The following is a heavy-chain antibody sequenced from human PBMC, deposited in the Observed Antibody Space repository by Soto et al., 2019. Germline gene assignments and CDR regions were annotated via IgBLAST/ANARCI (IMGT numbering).Heavy chain of an antibody. CDR3: AREGSDSSGYYNWFDP. J-gene: IGHJ5*02. CDR2: IYYSGST. D-gene: IGHD3-22*01. Sequence: SEPLSLTCTVSGGSISSYYWSWIRQPPGKGLEWIGYIYYSGSTNYNPSLKSRVTISVDTSKNQFSLKLSSVTAADTAVYYCAREGSDSSGYYNWFDPWGQGTLVTVS. CDR1: GGSISSYY. V-gene: IGHV4-59*01.